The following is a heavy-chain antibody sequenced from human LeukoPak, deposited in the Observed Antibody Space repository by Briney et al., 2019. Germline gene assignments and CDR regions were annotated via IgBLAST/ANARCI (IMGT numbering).Heavy chain of an antibody. Sequence: SVKVSCKASGGTFSSYAISWVRQAPGQGLEWMGRIIPILGIANYAQKFQGRVTITADKSTSTAYMELSSLRSEDTAVYYCARGTWLVNYFDYWGQGTLVTVSS. CDR3: ARGTWLVNYFDY. V-gene: IGHV1-69*04. CDR2: IIPILGIA. D-gene: IGHD6-19*01. CDR1: GGTFSSYA. J-gene: IGHJ4*02.